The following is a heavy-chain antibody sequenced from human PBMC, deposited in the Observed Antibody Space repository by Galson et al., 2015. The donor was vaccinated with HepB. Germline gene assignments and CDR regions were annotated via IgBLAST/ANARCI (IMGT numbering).Heavy chain of an antibody. D-gene: IGHD3-10*01. CDR2: IIPIFGTA. CDR1: GGTFSSYA. J-gene: IGHJ1*01. CDR3: ARGNDYYGSGSYYGYFQH. V-gene: IGHV1-69*13. Sequence: SVKVSCKASGGTFSSYAISWVRQAPGQGLEWMGGIIPIFGTANYAQKFQGRVTITADESTSTAYMELSSLRSEDTAVYYCARGNDYYGSGSYYGYFQHWGQGTLVTVSS.